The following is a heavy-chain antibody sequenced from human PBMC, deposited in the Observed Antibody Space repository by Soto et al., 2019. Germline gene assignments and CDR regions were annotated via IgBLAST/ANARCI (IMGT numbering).Heavy chain of an antibody. J-gene: IGHJ4*02. CDR3: AKDSAGYCISTSCSPFDY. CDR2: ISAYNGNT. V-gene: IGHV1-18*01. CDR1: GYTFTSYG. D-gene: IGHD2-2*01. Sequence: ASVKVSCKASGYTFTSYGISWVRQAPGQGLEWMGWISAYNGNTNYAQKLQGRVTMTTDTSTSTAYMELRSLRAEDTAVYYCAKDSAGYCISTSCSPFDYWGQGTLVTVSS.